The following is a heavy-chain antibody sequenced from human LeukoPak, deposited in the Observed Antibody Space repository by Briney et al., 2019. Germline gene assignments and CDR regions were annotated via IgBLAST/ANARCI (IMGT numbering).Heavy chain of an antibody. CDR2: IYSGGST. D-gene: IGHD3-10*01. J-gene: IGHJ4*02. CDR1: GFTVSSNY. Sequence: GGSLRLSCAASGFTVSSNYMSWVRQAPGKGLEWVSVIYSGGSTYYADSVKGRFTISRDNSKNTLYLQMNSLRAEDTAVYYCARGEITMVRGVRKGFDYWGQGTLVTVSS. CDR3: ARGEITMVRGVRKGFDY. V-gene: IGHV3-66*01.